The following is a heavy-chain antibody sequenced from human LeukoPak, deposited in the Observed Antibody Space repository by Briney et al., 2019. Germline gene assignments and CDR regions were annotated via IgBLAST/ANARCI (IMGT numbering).Heavy chain of an antibody. Sequence: ASVKVSCKASGYTFTSYGISWVRQAPGQGLEWMGWVSAYNGNTNYAQKLQGRVTMTTDTSTSTAYMELRSLRSDDTAVYYCARDPPIFGVVITHYYYYGMDVWGQGTTVTASS. CDR1: GYTFTSYG. V-gene: IGHV1-18*01. J-gene: IGHJ6*02. D-gene: IGHD3-3*01. CDR3: ARDPPIFGVVITHYYYYGMDV. CDR2: VSAYNGNT.